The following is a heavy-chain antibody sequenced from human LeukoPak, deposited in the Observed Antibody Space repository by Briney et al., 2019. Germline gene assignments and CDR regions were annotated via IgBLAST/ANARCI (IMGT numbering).Heavy chain of an antibody. CDR2: ISSSSSYI. D-gene: IGHD6-25*01. CDR1: GFTFSSYS. CDR3: ARALIAATPGVGY. Sequence: GGSLRLSCAASGFTFSSYSMNWVRQAPGKGLEWVSSISSSSSYIYYADSVKGRFTISRDNAKNSLYLQMNSLIAEDTAVYYCARALIAATPGVGYWGQGTLVTVSS. J-gene: IGHJ4*02. V-gene: IGHV3-21*01.